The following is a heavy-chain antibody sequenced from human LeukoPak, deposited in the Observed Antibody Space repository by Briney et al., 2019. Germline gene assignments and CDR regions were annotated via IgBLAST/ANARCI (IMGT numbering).Heavy chain of an antibody. Sequence: PGGSLRLSCAASGFTVSSNYMSWVRQAPGKGLEWVSVIYSGGSTYYADSVKGRFTISRDNSKNTLYLQMNGLRAEDTAVYYCARDRYDSSGYLALTFDWGQGTLVTVSS. J-gene: IGHJ4*02. CDR3: ARDRYDSSGYLALTFD. CDR1: GFTVSSNY. D-gene: IGHD3-22*01. CDR2: IYSGGST. V-gene: IGHV3-66*01.